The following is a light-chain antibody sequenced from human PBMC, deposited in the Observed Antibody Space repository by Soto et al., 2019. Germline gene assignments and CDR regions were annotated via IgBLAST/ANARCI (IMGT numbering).Light chain of an antibody. CDR2: EVS. CDR3: ASYAGNNNFVL. CDR1: RSDVGGYYY. V-gene: IGLV2-8*01. J-gene: IGLJ2*01. Sequence: QSALTQPPSASGSPGQSVTISCTGTRSDVGGYYYVSWYQQHPGKAPKLIIYEVSKRPSGVPDRFSGSKSGNTASPTVSGLQAEDEADYFCASYAGNNNFVLFGGGTQLTVL.